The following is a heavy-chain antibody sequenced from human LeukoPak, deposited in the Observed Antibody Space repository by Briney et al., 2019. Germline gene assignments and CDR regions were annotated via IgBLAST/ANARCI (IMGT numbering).Heavy chain of an antibody. CDR3: TTHRRRGSSSPDFDY. D-gene: IGHD6-6*01. V-gene: IGHV3-7*03. Sequence: GGSLRLSCTASGFSFSGYWMSWVRQAPGKGLEGWANINQDGSAQYYVDSVKGQFTISRDNAKNKLYLQMNSLKTEDTAVYYCTTHRRRGSSSPDFDYWGQGTLVTVSS. CDR2: INQDGSAQ. J-gene: IGHJ4*02. CDR1: GFSFSGYW.